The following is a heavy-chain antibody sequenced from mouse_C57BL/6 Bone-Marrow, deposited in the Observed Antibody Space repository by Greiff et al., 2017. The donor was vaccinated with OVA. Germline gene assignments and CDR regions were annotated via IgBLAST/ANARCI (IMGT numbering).Heavy chain of an antibody. D-gene: IGHD2-2*01. Sequence: VKLHESGPELVKPGASVKISCKASGYAFSSSWMNWVKQRPGKGLEWIGRIYPGDGDTNYNGKFKGKATLTADKSSSTAYMQLSSLTSEDSAVYFCARGGSTMVTTADWGQGTLVTVSA. J-gene: IGHJ3*01. CDR2: IYPGDGDT. CDR1: GYAFSSSW. V-gene: IGHV1-82*01. CDR3: ARGGSTMVTTAD.